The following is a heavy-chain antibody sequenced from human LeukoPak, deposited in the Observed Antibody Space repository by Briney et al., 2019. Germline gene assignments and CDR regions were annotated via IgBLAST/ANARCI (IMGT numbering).Heavy chain of an antibody. D-gene: IGHD5-18*01. J-gene: IGHJ5*02. CDR2: INHSGST. CDR3: ARLTLDTAMAPNWFDP. V-gene: IGHV4-34*01. CDR1: GGSISGYY. Sequence: SSETLSLTCAVYGGSISGYYWSWIRQPPGKGLEWIGEINHSGSTNYNPSLKSRVTISVDTSKNQFSLKLSSVTAADTAVYYCARLTLDTAMAPNWFDPWGQGTLVTVSS.